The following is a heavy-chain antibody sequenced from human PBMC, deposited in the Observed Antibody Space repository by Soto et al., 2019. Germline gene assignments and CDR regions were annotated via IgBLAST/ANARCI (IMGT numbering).Heavy chain of an antibody. CDR2: IDYSGST. D-gene: IGHD2-2*02. J-gene: IGHJ4*02. V-gene: IGHV4-31*03. CDR3: ARAWYTMEPPPCDF. Sequence: QVQLQESGPGLVKPSQTLSLTCTVSGGSISSDGYYWSWISQHPGKGLEWIGYIDYSGSTCYNPSLTSRGTISVDTSKNQFSLKLGSVTAPDTAVYYCARAWYTMEPPPCDFWGQGTLVTVSS. CDR1: GGSISSDGYY.